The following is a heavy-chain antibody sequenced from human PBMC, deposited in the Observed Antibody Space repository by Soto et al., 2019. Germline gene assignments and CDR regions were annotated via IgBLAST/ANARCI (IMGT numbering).Heavy chain of an antibody. CDR2: IYYTGSE. J-gene: IGHJ1*01. D-gene: IGHD2-21*02. CDR1: GLSITRGDFY. Sequence: TLSLTCSVSGLSITRGDFYWSWIRQPPGQGLEWIGYIYYTGSEYYNPSLQSQFTMSVDTSKNQFSLKVTSVTAADAAVYYCATVIRDPAIAYFVHWGQG. V-gene: IGHV4-30-4*01. CDR3: ATVIRDPAIAYFVH.